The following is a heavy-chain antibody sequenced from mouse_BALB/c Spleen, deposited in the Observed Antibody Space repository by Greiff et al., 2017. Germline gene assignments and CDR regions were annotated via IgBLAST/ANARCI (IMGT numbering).Heavy chain of an antibody. Sequence: QVQLQQPGAELVMPGASVKMSCKASGYTFTDYWMHWVKQRPGQGLEWIGAIDNSDSYTSYNQKFKGKATLTVDESSSTAYMQLSSLTSEDSAVYYCARTVLLTYGDYYAMDDWGQGTSVTVSS. D-gene: IGHD2-13*01. CDR2: IDNSDSYT. V-gene: IGHV1-69*01. J-gene: IGHJ4*01. CDR1: GYTFTDYW. CDR3: ARTVLLTYGDYYAMDD.